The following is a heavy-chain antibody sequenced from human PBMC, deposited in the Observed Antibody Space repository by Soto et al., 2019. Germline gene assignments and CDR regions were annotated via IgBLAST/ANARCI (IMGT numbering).Heavy chain of an antibody. V-gene: IGHV1-69*01. CDR1: GGTFDHAA. Sequence: QVQLVQSGAEVKKPGSSVKVSCEAPGGTFDHAAITWVRQAPGQGLEWMGGINPMFNSTHYAQKFQGRVTITADAATSTAFMELRRLRSDDTAVYYCARQKFAADYWGQGTLLIVSS. CDR3: ARQKFAADY. CDR2: INPMFNST. J-gene: IGHJ4*02. D-gene: IGHD6-25*01.